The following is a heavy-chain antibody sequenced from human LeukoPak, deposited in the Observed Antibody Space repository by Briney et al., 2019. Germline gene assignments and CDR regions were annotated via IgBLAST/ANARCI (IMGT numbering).Heavy chain of an antibody. V-gene: IGHV4-59*12. D-gene: IGHD5-12*01. J-gene: IGHJ4*02. CDR3: ARDKLSGYGGGYFDY. Sequence: PSETLSLTCTVSGGSISSYYWSWIRQPPGKGLEWIGYIYYSGSTNYNPSLKSRVTISVDTSKNQFSLKLSSVTAADTAVYYCARDKLSGYGGGYFDYWGQGTLVTVSS. CDR2: IYYSGST. CDR1: GGSISSYY.